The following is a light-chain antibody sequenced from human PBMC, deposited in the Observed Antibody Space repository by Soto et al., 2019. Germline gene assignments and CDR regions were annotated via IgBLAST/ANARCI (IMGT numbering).Light chain of an antibody. Sequence: EIVLTQSPGTLSLSPGERATLSCRASQSVSGSYVAWYQQKPGQAPRLPIYGASGRATGIPDRFSGSGSGTDFTLTISRLEPEDLEVYYCQQYGSSPLTFGGGTKVDIK. CDR3: QQYGSSPLT. V-gene: IGKV3-20*01. CDR1: QSVSGSY. CDR2: GAS. J-gene: IGKJ4*01.